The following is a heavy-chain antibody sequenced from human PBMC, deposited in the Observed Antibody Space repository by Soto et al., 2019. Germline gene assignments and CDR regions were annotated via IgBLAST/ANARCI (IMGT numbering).Heavy chain of an antibody. CDR3: ARDLNSGSSDY. CDR2: ISYDGSNK. D-gene: IGHD6-25*01. V-gene: IGHV3-30-3*01. Sequence: QVQLVESGGGVVQPGRSLRLSCAASGFTFSSYAMHWVRQAPGQGLEWVAVISYDGSNKYYADSVKGRFTISRDHSKNTLYLQMNSLRAEDTAVYYCARDLNSGSSDYWGQGTLDTVSS. CDR1: GFTFSSYA. J-gene: IGHJ4*02.